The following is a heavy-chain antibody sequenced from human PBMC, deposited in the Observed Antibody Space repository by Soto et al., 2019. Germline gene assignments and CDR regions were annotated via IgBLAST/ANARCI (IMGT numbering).Heavy chain of an antibody. V-gene: IGHV5-51*01. D-gene: IGHD2-15*01. CDR3: ARHRRGGFCSGGSCYSDDAFDI. CDR1: GYSFTNYW. J-gene: IGHJ3*02. CDR2: IYPGDSDT. Sequence: PGESLKISCKGSGYSFTNYWIGWVRQMPGKGLEWMGIIYPGDSDTRYSPSFQGQVTISADKSISTAYLQWSSLKASDTAMYYCARHRRGGFCSGGSCYSDDAFDIWGQGTMVTVSS.